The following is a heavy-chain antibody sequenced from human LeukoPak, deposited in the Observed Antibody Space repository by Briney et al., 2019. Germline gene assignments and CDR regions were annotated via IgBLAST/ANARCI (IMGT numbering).Heavy chain of an antibody. V-gene: IGHV3-48*03. CDR1: GFTFSSYE. D-gene: IGHD1-7*01. Sequence: GGSLRLSCAASGFTFSSYEMNWVRQAPGKGLEWVSYISSSGSTIYYADSVKGRFTISSDNAKNSLYLQMNSLRAEDTAVYYCARGGVGNYYFDYWGQGTLVTVSS. CDR3: ARGGVGNYYFDY. J-gene: IGHJ4*02. CDR2: ISSSGSTI.